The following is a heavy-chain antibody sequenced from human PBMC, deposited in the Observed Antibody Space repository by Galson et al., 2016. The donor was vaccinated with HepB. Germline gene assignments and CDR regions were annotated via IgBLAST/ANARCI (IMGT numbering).Heavy chain of an antibody. CDR2: INSDGSIT. CDR3: AIGVSL. D-gene: IGHD3-16*01. Sequence: SLRLSCAVSGFAFSDYWMHWVRQAPGKGLVWVSHINSDGSITSYADSVKGRFTISRDNAKNKLYLQLNSLKPEDMAVYYCAIGVSLWGQGTLVTVSS. V-gene: IGHV3-74*01. J-gene: IGHJ4*02. CDR1: GFAFSDYW.